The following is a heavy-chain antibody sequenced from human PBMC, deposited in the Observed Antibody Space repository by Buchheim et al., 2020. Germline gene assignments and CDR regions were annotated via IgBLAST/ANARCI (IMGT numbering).Heavy chain of an antibody. V-gene: IGHV3-7*01. J-gene: IGHJ6*03. CDR1: GFIFSSYW. CDR2: IKQDGSEK. Sequence: EVQLVESGGGLVQPGGSLRVSCAASGFIFSSYWMSWVRQAPGKGLEWVASIKQDGSEKNYVASVTGRFTVSRDNAKKSLFLQMNSLRVEDTAVYYCARDLAAAGTYYYYYMDVWGKGTTVTVSS. CDR3: ARDLAAAGTYYYYYMDV. D-gene: IGHD6-13*01.